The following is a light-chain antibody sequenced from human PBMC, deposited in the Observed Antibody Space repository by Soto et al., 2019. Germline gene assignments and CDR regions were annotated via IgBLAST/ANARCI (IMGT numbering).Light chain of an antibody. J-gene: IGKJ4*01. CDR2: AAS. Sequence: DIQMTQSPSSLSASVGDRVTITCRASRDITDYLAWYQQKPGQVPKLLIYAASTLQSGVPSRFTASGSGTDFTLTITGLQPEDFATFYGQRTYNAPFGGGAKVEIK. CDR1: RDITDY. CDR3: QRTYNAP. V-gene: IGKV1-27*01.